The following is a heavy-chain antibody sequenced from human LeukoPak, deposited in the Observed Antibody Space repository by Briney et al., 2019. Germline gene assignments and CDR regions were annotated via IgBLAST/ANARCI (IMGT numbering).Heavy chain of an antibody. CDR2: IIPLCGTT. CDR1: GDTFSSYA. J-gene: IGHJ5*02. D-gene: IGHD3-22*01. CDR3: ARVLSRGLGDNWFDP. Sequence: GASVKVSCKASGDTFSSYAISWVRQAPGQGLEWMGGIIPLCGTTNYAQKFQGRVTITADESTSTAYMALSSLRCEDTAVYYCARVLSRGLGDNWFDPWGRGTLVTVSS. V-gene: IGHV1-69*13.